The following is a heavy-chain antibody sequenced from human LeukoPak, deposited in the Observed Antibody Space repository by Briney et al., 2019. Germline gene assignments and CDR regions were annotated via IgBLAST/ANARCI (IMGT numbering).Heavy chain of an antibody. Sequence: GGSLRLSCAASGFTFSSYSMNWVRQAPGKGLEWVSSISDSSTYIYYIDSVKGRFTISRDNAKNSLFLEMNGLKAEDTAVYYCARDPPTYGSGSYYSFDLWGQGTLVTVSS. V-gene: IGHV3-21*01. J-gene: IGHJ4*02. CDR2: ISDSSTYI. D-gene: IGHD3-10*01. CDR1: GFTFSSYS. CDR3: ARDPPTYGSGSYYSFDL.